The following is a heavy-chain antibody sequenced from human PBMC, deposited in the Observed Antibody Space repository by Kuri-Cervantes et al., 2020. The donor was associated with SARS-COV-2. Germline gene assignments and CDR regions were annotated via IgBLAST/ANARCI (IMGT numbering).Heavy chain of an antibody. CDR1: GFTFSRYA. J-gene: IGHJ2*01. V-gene: IGHV3-30*04. CDR3: ARALGGYWYFDL. CDR2: ISDDAKKK. D-gene: IGHD4-23*01. Sequence: GESLKISCVASGFTFSRYAIHCVRQAPGKGLEWVAVISDDAKKKYYADSVKGRFTISRDNSHNTMYLQMNSLRTEDTAVYYCARALGGYWYFDLWGRGTLVTVSS.